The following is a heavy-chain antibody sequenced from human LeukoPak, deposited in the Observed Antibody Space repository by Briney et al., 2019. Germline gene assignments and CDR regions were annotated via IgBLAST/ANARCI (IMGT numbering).Heavy chain of an antibody. D-gene: IGHD5-18*01. CDR3: ARETYVDTAMDGGYYYMDV. CDR1: GYTFTGYY. J-gene: IGHJ6*03. CDR2: INPNSGGT. V-gene: IGHV1-2*02. Sequence: VASVTVSCKASGYTFTGYYMHWVRQAPGQGLEWMGWINPNSGGTNYAQKFQGRVTMTRDTSISTAYMELSRLRSDDTAVYYCARETYVDTAMDGGYYYMDVWGKGTTVTVSS.